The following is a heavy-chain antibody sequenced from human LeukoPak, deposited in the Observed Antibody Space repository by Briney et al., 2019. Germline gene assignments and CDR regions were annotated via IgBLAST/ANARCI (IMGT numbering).Heavy chain of an antibody. CDR1: GGTFSSYA. Sequence: GSSVKVSCKASGGTFSSYAISWVRQAPGQGLEWMGRIIPILGIANYAQKFQGRVTITADKSTSTAYMELSSLRSEDTAVYYCAQCCSGGSCQSYYGMDVWGQGTTVTVSS. CDR3: AQCCSGGSCQSYYGMDV. J-gene: IGHJ6*02. CDR2: IIPILGIA. D-gene: IGHD2-15*01. V-gene: IGHV1-69*04.